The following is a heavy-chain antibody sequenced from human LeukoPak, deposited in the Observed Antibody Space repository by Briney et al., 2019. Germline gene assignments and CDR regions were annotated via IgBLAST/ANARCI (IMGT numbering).Heavy chain of an antibody. D-gene: IGHD2-2*01. J-gene: IGHJ4*02. CDR2: ISWNSGSI. CDR3: AAPGVPAATYYFGY. CDR1: GFTFDDYA. Sequence: SLRLSCAASGFTFDDYAMHWVRQAPGKGLEWVSGISWNSGSIGYADSVKGRFTISRDNSKNTVYLQMNSLRAEDTAVYYCAAPGVPAATYYFGYWGQGTLVTVSS. V-gene: IGHV3-9*01.